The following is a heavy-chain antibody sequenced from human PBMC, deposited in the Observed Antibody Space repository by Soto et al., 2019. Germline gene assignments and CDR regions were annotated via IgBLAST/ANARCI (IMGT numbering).Heavy chain of an antibody. D-gene: IGHD5-18*01. CDR1: GGSISSYY. Sequence: SATLSLTCTVSGGSISSYYWSWIRQPPGKGLEWIGHISYDGSTTYNPSLGGSTNYNPSLKSRVTISVDTSKNHFSLNLTSVPAADTAVYYRARVGTGYSYGPFDYWGQGTLVTVSS. CDR3: ARVGTGYSYGPFDY. CDR2: ISYDGSTTYNPSLGGST. V-gene: IGHV4-59*01. J-gene: IGHJ4*02.